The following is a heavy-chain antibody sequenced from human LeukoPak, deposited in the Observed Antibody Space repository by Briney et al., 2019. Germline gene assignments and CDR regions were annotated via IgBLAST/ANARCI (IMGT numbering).Heavy chain of an antibody. V-gene: IGHV3-23*01. CDR2: ISGSGSSA. CDR1: GFTFSNHA. D-gene: IGHD6-13*01. CDR3: AKAYLNSRAAAGNDAFDV. J-gene: IGHJ3*01. Sequence: GGSLRLSCAASGFTFSNHAMNWVRQAPGKGLGWVSSISGSGSSAYFADSVKGRFTISRDNSKNTLNLQMNSLRAEDTAIYYCAKAYLNSRAAAGNDAFDVWGQGTMITVSS.